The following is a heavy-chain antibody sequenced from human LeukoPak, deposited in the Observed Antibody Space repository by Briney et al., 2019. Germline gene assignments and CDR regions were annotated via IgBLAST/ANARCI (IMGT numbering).Heavy chain of an antibody. Sequence: PSETLSLTCTVSGGSISSYYWSWIRQPPGKGLEWIGYIYYSGSTNYNPSLKSRVTISVDTSKNQFSLKLSSVTAADTAVYYCARGTLLRWLQFSGYFDYWGQGTLVTVSS. CDR3: ARGTLLRWLQFSGYFDY. J-gene: IGHJ4*02. V-gene: IGHV4-59*01. CDR2: IYYSGST. D-gene: IGHD5-24*01. CDR1: GGSISSYY.